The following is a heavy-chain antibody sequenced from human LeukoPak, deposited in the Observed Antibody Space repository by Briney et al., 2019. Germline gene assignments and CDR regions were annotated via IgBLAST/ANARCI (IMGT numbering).Heavy chain of an antibody. CDR2: INHSGST. V-gene: IGHV4-39*07. CDR1: GGSISSSSYY. Sequence: SETLSLTCTVSGGSISSSSYYWGWIRQPPGKGLEWIGEINHSGSTNYNPSLKSRVTISVDTSKNQFSLKLSSVTAADTAVYYCARLPSYWGQGTLVTVSS. CDR3: ARLPSY. J-gene: IGHJ4*02.